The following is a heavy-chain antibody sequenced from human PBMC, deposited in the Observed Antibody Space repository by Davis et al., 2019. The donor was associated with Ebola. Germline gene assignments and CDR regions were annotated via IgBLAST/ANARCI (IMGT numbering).Heavy chain of an antibody. V-gene: IGHV3-73*01. CDR3: SRQAGSAAATDS. J-gene: IGHJ4*02. D-gene: IGHD2-15*01. CDR1: GFSFSGSA. CDR2: IRTKPNNYAT. Sequence: PGGSLRLSCAASGFSFSGSAMHWVRQASGKGLEWLGRIRTKPNNYATAYATSVKGRFTISRDDSKNTAYLQMDSLKTEDTAVYYCSRQAGSAAATDSWGQGTLVTVSS.